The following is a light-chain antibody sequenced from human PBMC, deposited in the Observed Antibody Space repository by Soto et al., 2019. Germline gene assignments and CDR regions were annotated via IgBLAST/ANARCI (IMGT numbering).Light chain of an antibody. J-gene: IGLJ1*01. CDR1: SSDLGSYNR. V-gene: IGLV2-18*01. CDR2: DVN. Sequence: QSVLTQPPSVSGSPGQSVTISCTGISSDLGSYNRVSWYQQPPGTAPKTIIHDVNNRPSGVPDRFSGSKSGSTASLTISGLQAEDEADYYCSLYTSSSTYVFGTGTKVTVL. CDR3: SLYTSSSTYV.